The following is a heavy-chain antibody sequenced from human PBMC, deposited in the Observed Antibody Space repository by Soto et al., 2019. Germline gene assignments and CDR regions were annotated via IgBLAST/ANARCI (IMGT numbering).Heavy chain of an antibody. CDR2: ISYDGSNK. Sequence: RRLSCAASGFTFSSYAMHWVRQAPGKGLEWVAVISYDGSNKYYADSVKGRFTISRDNSKNTLYLQMNSLRAEDTAVYYCARALGGSWYLDYWGQGTLVTVSS. J-gene: IGHJ4*02. CDR3: ARALGGSWYLDY. V-gene: IGHV3-30-3*01. D-gene: IGHD6-13*01. CDR1: GFTFSSYA.